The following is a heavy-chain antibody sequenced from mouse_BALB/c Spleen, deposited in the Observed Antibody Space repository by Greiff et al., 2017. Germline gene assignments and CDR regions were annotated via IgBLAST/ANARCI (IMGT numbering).Heavy chain of an antibody. Sequence: EVKLVESGGGLVKPGGSLKLSCAASGFTFSDYYMYWVRQTPEKRLEWVATISDGGSYTYYPDSVKGRFTISRDNAKNNLYLQMSSLKSEDTAMYYCARDKYGNSYWYFDVWGAGTTVTVSS. J-gene: IGHJ1*01. V-gene: IGHV5-4*02. D-gene: IGHD2-10*02. CDR3: ARDKYGNSYWYFDV. CDR2: ISDGGSYT. CDR1: GFTFSDYY.